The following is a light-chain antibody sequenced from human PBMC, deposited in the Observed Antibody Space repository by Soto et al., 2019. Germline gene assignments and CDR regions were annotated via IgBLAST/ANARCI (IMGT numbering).Light chain of an antibody. CDR2: TAS. Sequence: DIQMTQSPSSVSASIGDRVTISCRASETINKYLNWYQQKPGKPPRLLIYTASTLPSEVPSRFSGSRPGTNFTLTINSLQPEDSATYYCPQSYKTPQTFGQGTKVEIK. V-gene: IGKV1-39*01. CDR3: PQSYKTPQT. CDR1: ETINKY. J-gene: IGKJ1*01.